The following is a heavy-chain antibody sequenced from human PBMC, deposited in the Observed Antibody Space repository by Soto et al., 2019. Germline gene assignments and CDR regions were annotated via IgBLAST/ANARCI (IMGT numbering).Heavy chain of an antibody. D-gene: IGHD3-3*02. CDR3: AREHFPPTLDSFDY. V-gene: IGHV1-18*04. CDR1: GYTFTTYG. Sequence: QVQLVQSGAEMKKPGASVKVSCKASGYTFTTYGISWVRQAPGQGLEWMGWIIAYNGNTHYAQKHQGRVTMTTDTSTSTAYVELRSLRSDDTAVYYYAREHFPPTLDSFDYWGQGTLVTVSS. J-gene: IGHJ4*02. CDR2: IIAYNGNT.